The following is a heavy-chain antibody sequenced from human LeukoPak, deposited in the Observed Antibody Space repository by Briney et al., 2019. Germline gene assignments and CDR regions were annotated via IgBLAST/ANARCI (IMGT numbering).Heavy chain of an antibody. Sequence: GGSLRLSCAASGFTFSSYGMSWVRQAPGKGLEWVSAISGSGGSTYYADSVKGRFTISRDNSKNTLYLQMNSLRAEDTAVYYCAKDRLRYFDWLLPFDYWGQGTLVTVSS. V-gene: IGHV3-23*01. CDR2: ISGSGGST. D-gene: IGHD3-9*01. CDR1: GFTFSSYG. CDR3: AKDRLRYFDWLLPFDY. J-gene: IGHJ4*02.